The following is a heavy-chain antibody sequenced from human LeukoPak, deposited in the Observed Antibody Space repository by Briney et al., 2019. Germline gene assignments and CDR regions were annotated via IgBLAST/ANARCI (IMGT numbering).Heavy chain of an antibody. CDR3: ARSYYDSSGYCYSSFDY. Sequence: GESLKISCKDSGDSFTNYWIGWVRQMPGKGLEWMGIIYPGDSDTRYSPSFQGQVTISADKSISTAYLQWNSLKASDTAMYYCARSYYDSSGYCYSSFDYWGQGTLVTVSS. CDR1: GDSFTNYW. V-gene: IGHV5-51*01. CDR2: IYPGDSDT. D-gene: IGHD3-22*01. J-gene: IGHJ4*02.